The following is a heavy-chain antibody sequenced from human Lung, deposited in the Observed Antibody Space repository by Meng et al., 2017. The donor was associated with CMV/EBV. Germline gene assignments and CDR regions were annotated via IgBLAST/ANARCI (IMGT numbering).Heavy chain of an antibody. CDR3: ARDLSGASDF. Sequence: EVQLVESGGGLVHPGGSLRLSCAASGFTFSRFWMHWVRQAPGKGLVWVSRTNEDGTNTNYADSVKGRFTISRDNAENTLYLQMNSLRAEDTAVYYCARDLSGASDFWGQGTLVTVSS. D-gene: IGHD7-27*01. CDR1: GFTFSRFW. J-gene: IGHJ4*02. CDR2: TNEDGTNT. V-gene: IGHV3-74*01.